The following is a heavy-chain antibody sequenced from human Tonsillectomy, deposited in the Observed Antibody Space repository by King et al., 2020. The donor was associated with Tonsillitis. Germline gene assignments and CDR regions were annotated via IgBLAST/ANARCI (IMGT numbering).Heavy chain of an antibody. V-gene: IGHV4-59*01. CDR3: ARGSVVAGFFDY. CDR2: IYYSGNT. CDR1: GGSISSYY. Sequence: QMQESGTGLVKPSETLSLTCTVSGGSISSYYWSWIRPPPGKGLARSGYIYYSGNTNYNPSLKSRVTITGDKYKKQVSLKVRSVTAADTAVYHCARGSVVAGFFDYWGQGTLVTASS. J-gene: IGHJ4*02. D-gene: IGHD6-19*01.